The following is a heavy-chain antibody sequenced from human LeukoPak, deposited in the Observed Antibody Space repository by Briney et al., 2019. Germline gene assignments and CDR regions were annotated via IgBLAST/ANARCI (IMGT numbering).Heavy chain of an antibody. D-gene: IGHD2-2*01. J-gene: IGHJ4*02. CDR2: MYYSGST. Sequence: SETLSLTCTVSGGSISSYYCSWIRQPPGKGLEWIGYMYYSGSTNYNPSLKSRVTISVDMSKNQFSLKLSSVTAADTAVYYCARLGIGVVPSAMLGDYYLDYWGQGTLVTVSS. CDR1: GGSISSYY. CDR3: ARLGIGVVPSAMLGDYYLDY. V-gene: IGHV4-59*08.